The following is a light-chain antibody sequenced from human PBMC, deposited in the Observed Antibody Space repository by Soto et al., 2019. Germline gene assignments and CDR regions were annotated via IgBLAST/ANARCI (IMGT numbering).Light chain of an antibody. CDR1: QGISSY. CDR2: AAS. CDR3: QQYGSSPIT. Sequence: AIPLTQSQYSFSASTGDRVTLTCRASQGISSYLAWYQQKPGKAPKLLIYAASTLESGVPSRFSGSGSGTEFTLTISSLQPDDFAVYYCQQYGSSPITFGQGTRLEI. V-gene: IGKV1-8*01. J-gene: IGKJ5*01.